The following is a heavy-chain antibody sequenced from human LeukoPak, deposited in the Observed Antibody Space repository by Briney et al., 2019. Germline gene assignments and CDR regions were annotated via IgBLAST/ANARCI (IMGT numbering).Heavy chain of an antibody. J-gene: IGHJ4*02. CDR1: GGSISSSSYY. V-gene: IGHV4-39*01. CDR3: ARQETAMVSPFDY. CDR2: IYNSGST. D-gene: IGHD5-18*01. Sequence: SETLSLTCTVSGGSISSSSYYWGWIRQPPGKGLEWIGSIYNSGSTYYNPSLKSRVTISVDTSKNQYSLKLSSVTAADTAVYYCARQETAMVSPFDYWGEGTLVTVSS.